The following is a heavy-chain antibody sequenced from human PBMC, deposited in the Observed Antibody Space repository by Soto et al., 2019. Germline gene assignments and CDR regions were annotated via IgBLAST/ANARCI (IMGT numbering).Heavy chain of an antibody. CDR2: INSDGSST. CDR1: GFTFSGYW. CDR3: ARGSPLITIFGVVILARTFDY. V-gene: IGHV3-74*01. J-gene: IGHJ4*02. Sequence: GVPKILSCAAAGFTFSGYWMHWVRQATGKGLVWVSRINSDGSSTSYADSVKGRFTISRDNAKNTLYLQMNSLRAEDTAVYYCARGSPLITIFGVVILARTFDYWGQGTLVTVSS. D-gene: IGHD3-3*01.